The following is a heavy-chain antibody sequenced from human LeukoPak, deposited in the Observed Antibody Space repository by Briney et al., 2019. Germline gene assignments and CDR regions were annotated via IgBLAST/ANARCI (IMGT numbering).Heavy chain of an antibody. V-gene: IGHV4-30-4*08. CDR2: IYYSGST. CDR3: ASMTTVTSDFGY. Sequence: PSQTLSLTCTVSGGSISSGDYYWSWIRQPPGKGLEWIGYIYYSGSTYYSPSLKSRVTISVDTSKNQFSLKLSSVTAADTAVYYCASMTTVTSDFGYWGQGTLVTVSS. J-gene: IGHJ4*02. D-gene: IGHD4-11*01. CDR1: GGSISSGDYY.